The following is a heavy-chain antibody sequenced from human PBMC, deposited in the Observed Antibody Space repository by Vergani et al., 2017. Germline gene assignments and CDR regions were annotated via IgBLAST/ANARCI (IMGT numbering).Heavy chain of an antibody. J-gene: IGHJ4*02. CDR2: ISGSGGST. CDR3: AKVLEWFSTLDY. CDR1: GFTFSSYA. V-gene: IGHV3-23*01. D-gene: IGHD3-3*01. Sequence: EVQLLESGGGLVQPGGSLRLSCAASGFTFSSYAMSWVRQAPGKGLEWVSAISGSGGSTYYADSVKGRFTISRDTSKNTLYLQMNSLRAEDTAVYYCAKVLEWFSTLDYWGQGTLVTVSS.